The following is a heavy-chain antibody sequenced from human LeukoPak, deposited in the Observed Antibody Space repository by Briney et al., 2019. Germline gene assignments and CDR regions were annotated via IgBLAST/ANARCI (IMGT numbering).Heavy chain of an antibody. CDR3: CSSNAMVRGVIITSPSGYFDY. Sequence: GASVKVSCKASGYTFTSYGISWVRQAPGQGLEWMGWISAYNGNTNYAQKLQGRVTMTTDTSTSTAYMELSSLRSEDTAVYYCCSSNAMVRGVIITSPSGYFDYWGQGALVTVSS. CDR1: GYTFTSYG. CDR2: ISAYNGNT. D-gene: IGHD3-10*01. V-gene: IGHV1-18*01. J-gene: IGHJ4*02.